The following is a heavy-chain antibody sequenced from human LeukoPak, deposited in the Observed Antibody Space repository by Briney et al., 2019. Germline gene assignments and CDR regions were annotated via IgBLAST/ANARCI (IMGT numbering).Heavy chain of an antibody. CDR1: GFTFSSYS. V-gene: IGHV3-21*01. J-gene: IGHJ6*02. CDR3: AREFDCSGGSCYFYYYYYGMDV. Sequence: GGSLRLSCAASGFTFSSYSMNWVRQAPGKGLEWVSSISSSSSYIYYADSVKGRFTISRDNAKNSLYLQMNSLRAEDTAVYYCAREFDCSGGSCYFYYYYYGMDVWGQGTTVTVSS. D-gene: IGHD2-15*01. CDR2: ISSSSSYI.